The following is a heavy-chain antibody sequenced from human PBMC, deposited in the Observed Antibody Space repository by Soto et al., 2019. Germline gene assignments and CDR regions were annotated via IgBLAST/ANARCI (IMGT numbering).Heavy chain of an antibody. V-gene: IGHV3-73*02. CDR2: IRSKANNYAT. CDR1: GFTFSGSA. D-gene: IGHD2-21*02. J-gene: IGHJ2*01. Sequence: EVQLVESGGGLVQPGGSLKLSCAASGFTFSGSAMHWVRQASGKGLEWVGRIRSKANNYATAYAASVKGRFTISRDDSKNTAYLQMNSLKTEDTAVYYCTRHALPYCGGDCYLLPYFDLWGRGTLVTVSS. CDR3: TRHALPYCGGDCYLLPYFDL.